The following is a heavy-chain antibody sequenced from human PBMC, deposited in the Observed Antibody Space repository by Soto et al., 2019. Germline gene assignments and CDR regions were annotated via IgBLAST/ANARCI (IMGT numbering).Heavy chain of an antibody. V-gene: IGHV1-18*01. Sequence: QVQLVQSGVEVKKPGASVKVSCKASGYRFTSYGISWVRQAPGQGLEWMGWISVYNGNTNYTQKFQDRVTMTTDTSTSTAYMELRSLRSDDTVVYYCGRDPSLYSSGWYVDFWGQGTLVTVSS. CDR1: GYRFTSYG. CDR2: ISVYNGNT. D-gene: IGHD6-19*01. CDR3: GRDPSLYSSGWYVDF. J-gene: IGHJ4*02.